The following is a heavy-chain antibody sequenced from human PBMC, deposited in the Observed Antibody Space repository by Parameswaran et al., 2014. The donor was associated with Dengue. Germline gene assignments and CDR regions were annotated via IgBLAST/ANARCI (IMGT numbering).Heavy chain of an antibody. CDR2: IYYSGST. Sequence: VRQAPGKGLEWIGYIYYSGSTNYNPSLKSRVTISVDTSKNQFSLKLSSVTAADTAVYYCARAAGVDTDYWGQGTLVTVSS. CDR3: ARAAGVDTDY. V-gene: IGHV4-59*01. D-gene: IGHD5-18*01. J-gene: IGHJ4*02.